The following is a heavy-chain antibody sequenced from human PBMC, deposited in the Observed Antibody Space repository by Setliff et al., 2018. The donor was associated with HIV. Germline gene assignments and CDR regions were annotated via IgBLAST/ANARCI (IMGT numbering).Heavy chain of an antibody. V-gene: IGHV4-59*01. D-gene: IGHD3-22*01. Sequence: PSETLSLTCTVSGGSISSDYWSWIRQPPGKGLVWIGYIYYSGSTNYNPSLKSRVTISVATSKNQFSLKLNSVTTADTAVYYCARSRTSSGYYGVTGYGMDVWGQGTTVTVSS. CDR1: GGSISSDY. CDR2: IYYSGST. CDR3: ARSRTSSGYYGVTGYGMDV. J-gene: IGHJ6*02.